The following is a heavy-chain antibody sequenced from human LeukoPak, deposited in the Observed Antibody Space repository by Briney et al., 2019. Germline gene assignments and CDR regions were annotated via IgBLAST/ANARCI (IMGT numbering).Heavy chain of an antibody. J-gene: IGHJ3*02. CDR1: GFTFSSYG. V-gene: IGHV3-30*02. Sequence: PGGSLRLSCAASGFTFSSYGMHWVRQAPGKGLEWVAFMRYDGSNKYYADSVKGRFTISRDNSKNTLYLQMNSLRAEDTAVYYCAKDFSRWAVAGHLDAFDIWGQGTMVSVSS. D-gene: IGHD6-19*01. CDR2: MRYDGSNK. CDR3: AKDFSRWAVAGHLDAFDI.